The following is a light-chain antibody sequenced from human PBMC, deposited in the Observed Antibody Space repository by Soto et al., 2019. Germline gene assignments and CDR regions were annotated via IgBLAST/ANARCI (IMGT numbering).Light chain of an antibody. CDR1: QSVSSN. J-gene: IGKJ1*01. CDR2: GAS. V-gene: IGKV3-15*01. Sequence: EIVMTQSPAILSVSPGERATLSCRASQSVSSNLAWFQQKPGQTPRLLFNGASTRATGIPARFSGSGSETEFILTISSLQSEDFATYYCLQHNNYPWTFGQGTKVEIK. CDR3: LQHNNYPWT.